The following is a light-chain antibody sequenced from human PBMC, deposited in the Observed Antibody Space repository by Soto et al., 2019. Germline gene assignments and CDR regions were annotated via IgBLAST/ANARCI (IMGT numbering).Light chain of an antibody. Sequence: DIQLTQSPCALSSSLGDGATLSCRASQSVSSSYLNWYQQKPGKAPRLMIYAASSRATGIPARFSGSGSGTDFTLTINSLQPEDLAAYYCQQSGSTPPTFGGGTKVDIK. V-gene: IGKV3-20*01. CDR2: AAS. J-gene: IGKJ4*01. CDR3: QQSGSTPPT. CDR1: QSVSSSY.